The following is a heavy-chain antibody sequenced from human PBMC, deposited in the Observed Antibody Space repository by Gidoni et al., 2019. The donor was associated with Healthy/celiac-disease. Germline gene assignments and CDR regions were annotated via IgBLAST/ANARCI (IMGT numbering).Heavy chain of an antibody. V-gene: IGHV4-34*01. CDR3: ARGVPTRY. Sequence: QVQLQKWGAGLLKPSENLSLTCAVYGGSLSGYYWRLIRQPPGKGLEWIGEINHSGSTNYNPSLKSRVTISVDTSNNQFSLKLSSVTAADTAVYYCARGVPTRYWGQGTLGTVSS. J-gene: IGHJ4*02. CDR1: GGSLSGYY. CDR2: INHSGST. D-gene: IGHD1-26*01.